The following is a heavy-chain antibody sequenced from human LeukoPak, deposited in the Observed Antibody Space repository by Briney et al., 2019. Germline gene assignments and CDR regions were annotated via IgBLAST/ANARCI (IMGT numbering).Heavy chain of an antibody. D-gene: IGHD1-26*01. V-gene: IGHV1-46*01. CDR3: ARDNSVGDVAWWFDA. CDR2: INPSGSST. CDR1: GYSFTSHY. Sequence: ASVKVSCKASGYSFTSHYMHWVRQAPGQGLEWLGLINPSGSSTLYAQKFQGRVTMTRDMSTTTDYMELSSLRSEDTALYYCARDNSVGDVAWWFDAWGQGTLVTVSS. J-gene: IGHJ5*02.